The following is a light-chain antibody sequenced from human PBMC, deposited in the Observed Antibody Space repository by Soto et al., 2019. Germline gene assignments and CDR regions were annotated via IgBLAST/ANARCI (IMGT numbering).Light chain of an antibody. J-gene: IGKJ1*01. Sequence: QMTQSPPTLSASVGDRVTISCRASESITNWLAWYQHKPGKAPKLLIYDASSLQSGVPSRFSGSRSGTEFTLTIDSLQPDDVATYYCLRYNAFSQTFGQGTKVDIK. CDR3: LRYNAFSQT. V-gene: IGKV1-5*01. CDR2: DAS. CDR1: ESITNW.